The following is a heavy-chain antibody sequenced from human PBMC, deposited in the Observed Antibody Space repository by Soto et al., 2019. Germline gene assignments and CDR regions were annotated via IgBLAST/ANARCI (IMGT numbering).Heavy chain of an antibody. V-gene: IGHV4-59*01. J-gene: IGHJ3*02. CDR1: GGSISSYY. CDR3: ARDVSIFGVVNAFDI. CDR2: IYYSGST. Sequence: PSETLSLTCTVSGGSISSYYWSWIRQPPGKGLEWIGYIYYSGSTNYIPSLKSRVTISVDTSKNQFSLKLSSVTAADTAVYYCARDVSIFGVVNAFDIWGQGTMVTVSS. D-gene: IGHD3-3*01.